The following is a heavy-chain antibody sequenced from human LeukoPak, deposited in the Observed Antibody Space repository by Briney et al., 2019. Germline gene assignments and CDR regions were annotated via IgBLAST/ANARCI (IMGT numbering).Heavy chain of an antibody. Sequence: SETLSLTCTVSGGSISSHYWTWIRQSPVKGLEWIGGISNSGSTSYNPSLKSRVTISIDTSKNQFSLKLSSVTAADTAVYYCARGSRYLGYDFDYWDQGTLVTVSS. V-gene: IGHV4-59*11. D-gene: IGHD5-12*01. CDR2: ISNSGST. CDR1: GGSISSHY. J-gene: IGHJ4*02. CDR3: ARGSRYLGYDFDY.